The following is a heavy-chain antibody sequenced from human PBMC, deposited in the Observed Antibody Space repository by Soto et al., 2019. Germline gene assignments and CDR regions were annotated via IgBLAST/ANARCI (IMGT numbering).Heavy chain of an antibody. CDR3: AREAIYGDYVRLFDY. V-gene: IGHV3-66*01. CDR2: IYSGGST. J-gene: IGHJ4*02. D-gene: IGHD4-17*01. CDR1: GFTVSSNY. Sequence: EVQLVESGGGLVQPGGSLRLSCAASGFTVSSNYMSWVRQAPGKGLEWVSVIYSGGSTYYADSVKGRFTISRENSKNTLYLQMNSLRAEDTAVYYCAREAIYGDYVRLFDYWGQGTLVTVSS.